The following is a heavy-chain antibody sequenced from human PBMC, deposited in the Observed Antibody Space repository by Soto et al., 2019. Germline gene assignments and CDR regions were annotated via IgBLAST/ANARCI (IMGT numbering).Heavy chain of an antibody. Sequence: GGSLRLSCAASGFTVSSNYMSWVRQAPGKGLEWVSVIYSGGSTYYADSVKGRFTISRDNSKNTLYLQMNSLRAEDTAVYYCACKLTGDFSPDAFDIWGQGTMVTVSS. CDR2: IYSGGST. J-gene: IGHJ3*02. CDR1: GFTVSSNY. D-gene: IGHD7-27*01. CDR3: ACKLTGDFSPDAFDI. V-gene: IGHV3-53*01.